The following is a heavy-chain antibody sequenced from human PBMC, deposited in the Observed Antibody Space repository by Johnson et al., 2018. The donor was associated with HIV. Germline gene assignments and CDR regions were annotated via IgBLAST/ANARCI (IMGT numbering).Heavy chain of an antibody. CDR1: GFTFSSSW. D-gene: IGHD3-22*01. J-gene: IGHJ3*02. CDR2: ISSAGTDK. CDR3: TTVDSSGYHNDAFDI. V-gene: IGHV3-30*03. Sequence: QMLLVESGGGLVQPGGSLRLSCATSGFTFSSSWMSWVRQAPGKGLEWVAVISSAGTDKYYADSVKGRFTISRDNSKNTVFLQMNSLKTEDTAVYYCTTVDSSGYHNDAFDIWGQGTMVTVSS.